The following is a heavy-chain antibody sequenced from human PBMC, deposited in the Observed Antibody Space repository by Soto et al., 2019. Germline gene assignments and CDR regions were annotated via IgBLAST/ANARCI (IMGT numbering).Heavy chain of an antibody. CDR3: ARDRFYYGSSGYYYFDY. D-gene: IGHD3-22*01. V-gene: IGHV3-48*01. CDR2: ISSSSGTI. Sequence: SGGSLRLSCAASGFTFSSYSMNWVRQAPGKGLEWVSYISSSSGTIYYADSVKGRFTISRDNARNSLYLQMNSLRAEDTAVYYCARDRFYYGSSGYYYFDYWGQGTLVTVSS. J-gene: IGHJ4*02. CDR1: GFTFSSYS.